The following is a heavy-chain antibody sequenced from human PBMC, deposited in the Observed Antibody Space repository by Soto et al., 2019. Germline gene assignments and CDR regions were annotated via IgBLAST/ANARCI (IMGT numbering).Heavy chain of an antibody. J-gene: IGHJ3*01. V-gene: IGHV3-23*01. CDR2: LSGSGGVT. D-gene: IGHD6-6*01. CDR3: ANLHCGSSEDAFDV. CDR1: GFTFSSYA. Sequence: EVQLLESGGGLVQPGGSQRLSCAASGFTFSSYAMSWVRQGPGKGLEWVTLLSGSGGVTDYADSVKGRLTVSSHNSKNTMTLEFNSLTAADTDIYDCANLHCGSSEDAFDVWGQGTVVTVSS.